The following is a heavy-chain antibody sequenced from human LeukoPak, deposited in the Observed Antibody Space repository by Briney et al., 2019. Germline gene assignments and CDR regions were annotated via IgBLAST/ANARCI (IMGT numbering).Heavy chain of an antibody. J-gene: IGHJ5*02. Sequence: PGGSLRLSCAASGFTFSSYSMNWVRQAPGKGLEWVSYISSSSSTIYYADSVKGRFTISRDNAKNSLYLQMNSLRAEDTAVYYCASLSNYYDSSGYYPPWGQGTLVTVSS. CDR3: ASLSNYYDSSGYYPP. V-gene: IGHV3-48*04. D-gene: IGHD3-22*01. CDR2: ISSSSSTI. CDR1: GFTFSSYS.